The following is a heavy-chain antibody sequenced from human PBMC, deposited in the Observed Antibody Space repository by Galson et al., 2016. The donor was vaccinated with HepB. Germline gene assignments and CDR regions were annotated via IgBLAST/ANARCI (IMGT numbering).Heavy chain of an antibody. CDR2: INPDGNEK. J-gene: IGHJ4*02. CDR1: GLKVSTYW. CDR3: VTSQGY. V-gene: IGHV3-7*03. Sequence: SLRLSCAVYGLKVSTYWMTWVHQAPGKGLEWVATINPDGNEKAYVDSVKGRFTMSRDNAKDSLHLQMNSLRAEDTGVYYCVTSQGYWGQGTLVTVSS.